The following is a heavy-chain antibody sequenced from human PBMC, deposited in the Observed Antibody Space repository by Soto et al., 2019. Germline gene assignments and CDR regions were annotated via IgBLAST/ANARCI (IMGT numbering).Heavy chain of an antibody. Sequence: GGSLRLSCAASGFTFSSYAMSWVRQAPGKGLEWVSAISGSGGSTYYADSVKGRFTISRDNSKNTLYLQMNSLRAEDTAVYYCAKEAWVHCSGGSCYEDYWGQGTLVTVSS. CDR2: ISGSGGST. V-gene: IGHV3-23*01. J-gene: IGHJ4*02. CDR3: AKEAWVHCSGGSCYEDY. CDR1: GFTFSSYA. D-gene: IGHD2-15*01.